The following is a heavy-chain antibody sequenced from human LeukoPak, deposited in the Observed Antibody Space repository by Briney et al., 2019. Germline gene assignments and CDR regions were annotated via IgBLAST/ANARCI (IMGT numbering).Heavy chain of an antibody. J-gene: IGHJ3*01. CDR1: GYTFTSYG. Sequence: ASVKVSCKASGYTFTSYGINWVRQAPGQVLEWMGLINPDGGNTNYAQNFQGRVTLTRDTSTSTVYMELSSLRSGDTAIYYCARIRDGYNDAYDLWGQGTVVTVPS. CDR3: ARIRDGYNDAYDL. D-gene: IGHD5-24*01. CDR2: INPDGGNT. V-gene: IGHV1-46*01.